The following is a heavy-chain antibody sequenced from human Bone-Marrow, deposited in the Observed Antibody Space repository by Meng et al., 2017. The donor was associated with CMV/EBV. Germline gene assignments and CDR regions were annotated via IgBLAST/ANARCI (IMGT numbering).Heavy chain of an antibody. Sequence: GESLKISCAASGFTFSSYSMNWVRQAPGKGLEWVSSISSSSSYIYYADSVKGRFTISRDNAKNSLYLQMNSLRAEDTAVYYCARELLRIAVARGLYYYYGMDVWGQGTTVTVSS. CDR3: ARELLRIAVARGLYYYYGMDV. CDR2: ISSSSSYI. D-gene: IGHD6-19*01. J-gene: IGHJ6*02. V-gene: IGHV3-21*01. CDR1: GFTFSSYS.